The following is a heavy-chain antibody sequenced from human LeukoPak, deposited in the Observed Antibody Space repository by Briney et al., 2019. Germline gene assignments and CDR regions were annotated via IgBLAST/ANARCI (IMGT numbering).Heavy chain of an antibody. J-gene: IGHJ4*02. CDR2: ISAYNGNT. CDR3: ARAGAYYGSGSYSN. CDR1: GGTFNNYA. V-gene: IGHV1-18*01. D-gene: IGHD3-10*01. Sequence: GSSVKVSCKASGGTFNNYAITWVRQAPGQGLEWMGWISAYNGNTNYAQKLQGRVTMTTDTSTSTAYMELRSLRSDDTAVYYCARAGAYYGSGSYSNWGQGTLVTVSS.